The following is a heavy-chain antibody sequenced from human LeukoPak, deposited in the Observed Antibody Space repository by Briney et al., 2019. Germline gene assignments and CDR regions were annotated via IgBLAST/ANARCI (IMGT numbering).Heavy chain of an antibody. CDR1: GFTFSSYA. J-gene: IGHJ4*02. Sequence: GGSLRLSCAASGFTFSSYAMSWVRQAPGKGLEWVSAISGSGGSTYYADSVKGRFTISRDNSENALYRQMNSLRAEDTAVYYCATTLDYGDPPADYWRQGTLVTVSS. D-gene: IGHD4-17*01. V-gene: IGHV3-23*01. CDR2: ISGSGGST. CDR3: ATTLDYGDPPADY.